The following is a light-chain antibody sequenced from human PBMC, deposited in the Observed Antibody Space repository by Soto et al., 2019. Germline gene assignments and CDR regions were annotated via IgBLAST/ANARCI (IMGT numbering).Light chain of an antibody. CDR3: CAYAGRGTWV. Sequence: QAVLTQPPSLSGAPGQRVTISCTGSSSDIGAGSEVHWYQQLPGTAPKLLIFGSTNRPSGVPDRFSGSKSATSASLAITGLQAEDEADYYCCAYAGRGTWVFGGGTKLTVL. J-gene: IGLJ3*02. CDR2: GST. V-gene: IGLV1-40*01. CDR1: SSDIGAGSE.